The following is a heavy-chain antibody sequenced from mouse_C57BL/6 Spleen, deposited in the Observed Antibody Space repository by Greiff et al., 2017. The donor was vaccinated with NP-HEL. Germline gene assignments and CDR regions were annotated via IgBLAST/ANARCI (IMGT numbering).Heavy chain of an antibody. Sequence: EVKLMESGGGLVKPGGSLKLSCAASGFTFSSYAMSWVRQTPEKRLEWVATISDGGSYTYYPDNVKGRFTISRDNAKNNLYLQMSHLKSEDTAMYYCARRSTTVYYFDYWGQGTTLTVSS. CDR2: ISDGGSYT. V-gene: IGHV5-4*03. D-gene: IGHD1-1*01. J-gene: IGHJ2*01. CDR1: GFTFSSYA. CDR3: ARRSTTVYYFDY.